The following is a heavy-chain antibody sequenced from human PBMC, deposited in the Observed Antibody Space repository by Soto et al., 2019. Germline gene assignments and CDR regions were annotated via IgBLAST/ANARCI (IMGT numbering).Heavy chain of an antibody. CDR3: AKCGVSRTTSGGWSNWFDP. Sequence: EVQLLESGGSLVQPGGSLRLSCAASGFTFSTFAMNWVRQAPGEGLEWVSRISGSGGNTQYADSVKGRVTISRDNSKNTLYLQMNTRISEDTAVYYCAKCGVSRTTSGGWSNWFDPWGQGTLVIVSS. V-gene: IGHV3-23*01. CDR2: ISGSGGNT. J-gene: IGHJ5*02. D-gene: IGHD2-21*01. CDR1: GFTFSTFA.